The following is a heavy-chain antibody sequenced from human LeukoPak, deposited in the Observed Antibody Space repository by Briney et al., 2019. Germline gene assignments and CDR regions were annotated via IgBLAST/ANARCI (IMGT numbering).Heavy chain of an antibody. CDR2: IWYDGSNK. V-gene: IGHV3-33*01. Sequence: GRSLRLSCAASGFTFSSYGMHWVRQAPGKGPEWVAVIWYDGSNKYYADSVKGRFTISRDNAKNSLYLQMNSLRAEDTAVYYCAREGAAAGLIDYWGQGTLVTVSS. J-gene: IGHJ4*02. CDR3: AREGAAAGLIDY. CDR1: GFTFSSYG. D-gene: IGHD6-13*01.